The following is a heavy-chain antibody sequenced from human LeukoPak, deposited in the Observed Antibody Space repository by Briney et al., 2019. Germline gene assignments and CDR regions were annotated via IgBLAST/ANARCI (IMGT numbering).Heavy chain of an antibody. D-gene: IGHD3-3*01. Sequence: PSETLSLTCTVSGGSISSSSYYWGWIRQPPGKGLERFGSIYYSGSTYYNPSLKSRVTISVDTSKNQFSLKLSSVTAADTAVYYCARHFNFWSGYRFDPWGQGTLVTVSS. V-gene: IGHV4-39*01. CDR1: GGSISSSSYY. J-gene: IGHJ5*02. CDR3: ARHFNFWSGYRFDP. CDR2: IYYSGST.